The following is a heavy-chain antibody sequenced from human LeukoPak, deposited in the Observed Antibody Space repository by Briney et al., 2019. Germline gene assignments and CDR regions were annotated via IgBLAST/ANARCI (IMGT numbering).Heavy chain of an antibody. Sequence: PSETLSLTCTVPGGSISSYYWSWIRQPPGKGLEWIGYIYYSGSTNYNPSLKSRVTISVDTSKNQFSLKLSSVTAADTAVYYCARARADSSSWYYYYYMDVWGKGTTVTVSS. D-gene: IGHD6-13*01. V-gene: IGHV4-59*01. CDR3: ARARADSSSWYYYYYMDV. J-gene: IGHJ6*03. CDR2: IYYSGST. CDR1: GGSISSYY.